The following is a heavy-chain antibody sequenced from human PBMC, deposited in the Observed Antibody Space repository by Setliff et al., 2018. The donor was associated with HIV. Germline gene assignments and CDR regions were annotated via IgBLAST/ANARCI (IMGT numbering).Heavy chain of an antibody. CDR1: GGSFSGYY. CDR2: IIHSGST. V-gene: IGHV4-34*12. D-gene: IGHD6-19*01. J-gene: IGHJ4*02. CDR3: ARRSGCSLDY. Sequence: SETLSLTCAVYGGSFSGYYWSWIRQPPGKGLEWIGEIIHSGSTNYNPSLKSRVTISVDTSKNQFSLKLSSVTAADTAVYYCARRSGCSLDYWGQGTLVTVSS.